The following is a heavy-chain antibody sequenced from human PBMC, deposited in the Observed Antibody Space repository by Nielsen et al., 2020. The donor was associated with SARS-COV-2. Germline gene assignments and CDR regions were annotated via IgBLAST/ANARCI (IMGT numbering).Heavy chain of an antibody. D-gene: IGHD6-6*01. V-gene: IGHV3-11*05. CDR2: ISSSSSYT. Sequence: GGSLRLSCAASGFTFSDYYMSWIRQAPGKGLEWVSYISSSSSYTNYADSVKGRFTISRDNAKNSLYLQMNSLRAEDTAVYYCARGVGVKQLLSDVWGQGTTVTVSS. CDR1: GFTFSDYY. CDR3: ARGVGVKQLLSDV. J-gene: IGHJ6*02.